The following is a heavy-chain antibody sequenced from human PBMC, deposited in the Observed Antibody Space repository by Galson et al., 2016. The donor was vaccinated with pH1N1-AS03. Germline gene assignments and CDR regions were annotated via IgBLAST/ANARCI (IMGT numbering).Heavy chain of an antibody. D-gene: IGHD1-26*01. V-gene: IGHV3-15*01. CDR3: TTITAVAGRSGVGAPKNYYFGMDV. CDR1: GFTFTDTW. Sequence: SLRLSCAASGFTFTDTWMTWVRQAPGQGLEWLGRIKGKGDGGTTDYAAPVKGRFTISRDDSRNTLYLQMNSLKTDDTAVYYCTTITAVAGRSGVGAPKNYYFGMDVWGQGATVTVSS. J-gene: IGHJ6*02. CDR2: IKGKGDGGTT.